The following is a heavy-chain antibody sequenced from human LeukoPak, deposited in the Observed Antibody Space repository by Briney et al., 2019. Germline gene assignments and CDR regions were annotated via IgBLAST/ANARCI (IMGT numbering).Heavy chain of an antibody. J-gene: IGHJ4*02. D-gene: IGHD6-13*01. CDR1: GYTFTSYD. Sequence: ASVKVSCKASGYTFTSYDINWVRQATGQGLEWMGWMNPNSGNTGYAQKFQGRVTITRNTSISTAYMELSSLRSGDTAVYYCARVWYLAAAGDYWGQGTLVTVSS. CDR2: MNPNSGNT. V-gene: IGHV1-8*03. CDR3: ARVWYLAAAGDY.